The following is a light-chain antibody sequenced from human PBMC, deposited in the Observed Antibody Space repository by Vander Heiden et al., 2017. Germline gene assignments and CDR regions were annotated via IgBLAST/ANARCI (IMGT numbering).Light chain of an antibody. CDR2: DAS. CDR1: QSVSSY. Sequence: VLTQSPATLSLSPGDRATLPCRASQSVSSYLAWYQQKPGQAPRLLIYDASNRAAGIPARFSGRGSGTGVTLTISSLEPEDFAFYYCQQRRDWPLTFRGGTKVEIK. CDR3: QQRRDWPLT. J-gene: IGKJ4*01. V-gene: IGKV3-11*01.